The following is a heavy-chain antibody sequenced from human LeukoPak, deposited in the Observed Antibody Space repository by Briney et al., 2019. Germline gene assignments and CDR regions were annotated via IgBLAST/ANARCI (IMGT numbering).Heavy chain of an antibody. V-gene: IGHV3-15*01. CDR3: STDNGYDYVLGSYRSTQIDY. Sequence: GGSLRLSCAASGFTFNNACMSWVRQAPGKGLEWVGRIKSKTDGGTTDYAAPVKGRFTISRDDSKNTLYLQMNSLKTEDTAVYYFSTDNGYDYVLGSYRSTQIDYWGQGTLVTVSS. J-gene: IGHJ4*02. CDR2: IKSKTDGGTT. CDR1: GFTFNNAC. D-gene: IGHD3-16*02.